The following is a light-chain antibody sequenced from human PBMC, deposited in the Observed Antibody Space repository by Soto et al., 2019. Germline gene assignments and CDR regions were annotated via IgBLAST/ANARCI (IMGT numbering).Light chain of an antibody. CDR3: SSYAGSNNLV. Sequence: QSVLTQPPSASGSPGQSVTISCTGTSGDVGGYNYVSWYQQHPGKAPKLMISEVSERPSGVPARFSGSKSGNTASLTVSGLKAEEEADYYCSSYAGSNNLVFGGGTKLTVL. V-gene: IGLV2-8*01. CDR1: SGDVGGYNY. CDR2: EVS. J-gene: IGLJ3*02.